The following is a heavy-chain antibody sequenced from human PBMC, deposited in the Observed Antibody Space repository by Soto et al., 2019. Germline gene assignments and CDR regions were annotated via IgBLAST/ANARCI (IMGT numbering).Heavy chain of an antibody. CDR2: ISGSGGST. V-gene: IGHV3-23*01. Sequence: EVQVLESGGGLVQPGGSLRLSCAASGFTFSSYAMRWVRQAPGKGLEWVSAISGSGGSTYYADSVKGRFTISSDNSKTTLYLKMNSLRAEDTAVYYCARRGSGSYYDYWGQGTLVTVSS. CDR3: ARRGSGSYYDY. J-gene: IGHJ4*02. D-gene: IGHD1-26*01. CDR1: GFTFSSYA.